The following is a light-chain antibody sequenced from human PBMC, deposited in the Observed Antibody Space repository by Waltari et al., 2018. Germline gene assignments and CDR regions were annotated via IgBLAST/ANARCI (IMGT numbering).Light chain of an antibody. CDR1: QRVSSF. Sequence: DIVLTQSPATVSLSPGERATLSCRTSQRVSSFVAWYHQKPGQPPRLLIADASNRASGISDRITASGSGLDFTLTISSLEPEDVGVYYCQQRDNWPWTFGQGTKVEIK. V-gene: IGKV3-11*01. CDR3: QQRDNWPWT. J-gene: IGKJ1*01. CDR2: DAS.